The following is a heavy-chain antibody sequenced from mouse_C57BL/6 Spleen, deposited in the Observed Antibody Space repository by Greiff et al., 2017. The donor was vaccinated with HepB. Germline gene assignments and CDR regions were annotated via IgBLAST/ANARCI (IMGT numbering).Heavy chain of an antibody. Sequence: EVQRVESGPGMVKPSQSLSLTCTVTGYSITSGYDWHWIRHFPGNKLEWMGYISYSGSTNYNPSLKSRISITHDTSKNHFLLKLNSVTTEDTATYYCARGAQAFDYWGQGTTLTVSS. CDR1: GYSITSGYD. CDR3: ARGAQAFDY. D-gene: IGHD3-2*02. J-gene: IGHJ2*01. V-gene: IGHV3-1*01. CDR2: ISYSGST.